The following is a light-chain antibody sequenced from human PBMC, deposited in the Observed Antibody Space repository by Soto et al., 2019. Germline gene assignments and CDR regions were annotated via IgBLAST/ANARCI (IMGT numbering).Light chain of an antibody. CDR3: LLSFDDTRI. Sequence: QAVVTQEPSLTVSPGGTVTLTCGSSTGAVTSAHYPYWFQQKPGQAPRTLIYDTYERQSWTPARFTGYLLGARAALTLSGAQPEDEAEYYCLLSFDDTRIFGGGTKGPS. J-gene: IGLJ2*01. V-gene: IGLV7-46*01. CDR2: DTY. CDR1: TGAVTSAHY.